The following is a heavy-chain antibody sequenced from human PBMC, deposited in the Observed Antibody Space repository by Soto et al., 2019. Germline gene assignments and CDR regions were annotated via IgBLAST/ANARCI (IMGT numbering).Heavy chain of an antibody. Sequence: ESGGGVVQPGRSLRLSCAASDFTFSSYGMHWAPQPPGKGLEWVAVISYDGSNKYYADSVKGRFTISRDNSKNTLYLQMNSLRAEDTAVYYCAKLNPKVGDDAFDIWGQGTMVTVSS. CDR1: DFTFSSYG. V-gene: IGHV3-30*18. D-gene: IGHD3-16*01. CDR3: AKLNPKVGDDAFDI. CDR2: ISYDGSNK. J-gene: IGHJ3*02.